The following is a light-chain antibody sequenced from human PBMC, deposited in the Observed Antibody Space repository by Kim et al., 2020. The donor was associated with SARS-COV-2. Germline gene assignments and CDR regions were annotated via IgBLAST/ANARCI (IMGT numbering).Light chain of an antibody. CDR3: QQYYSTPPS. Sequence: RATLNCKSSQTVLYNSNNKNYLTCDQQKPGQAPKLLIYWASIRESGVSDRFSGSGSETDFTLTISSLQAEDVAVYYCQQYYSTPPSFGQGTKLEI. CDR2: WAS. J-gene: IGKJ2*03. CDR1: QTVLYNSNNKNY. V-gene: IGKV4-1*01.